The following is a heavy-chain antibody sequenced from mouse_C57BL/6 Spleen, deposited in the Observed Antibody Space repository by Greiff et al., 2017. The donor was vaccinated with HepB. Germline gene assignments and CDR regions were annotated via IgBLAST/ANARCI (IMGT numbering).Heavy chain of an antibody. CDR2: IYPGNSDT. D-gene: IGHD1-1*01. Sequence: VQLQQSGTVLARPGASVKMSCKTSGYTFTSYWMHWVKQRPGQGLEWIGDIYPGNSDTSYNQKFKGKAKLTAVTSASTAYMELSSLTNEDSAVYYCTQRQSSYWYFDVWGTGTTVTVS. J-gene: IGHJ1*03. CDR3: TQRQSSYWYFDV. CDR1: GYTFTSYW. V-gene: IGHV1-5*01.